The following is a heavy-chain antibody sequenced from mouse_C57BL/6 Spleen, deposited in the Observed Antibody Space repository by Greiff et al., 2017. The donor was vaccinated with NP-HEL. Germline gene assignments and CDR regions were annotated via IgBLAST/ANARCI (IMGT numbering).Heavy chain of an antibody. J-gene: IGHJ4*01. Sequence: EVKLVESGGGLVKPGGSLKLSCAASGFTFSSYAMSWVRQTPEKRLEWVATISDGGSYTYYPDNVKGRFTISRDNAKNNLYLQMSHLKSEDTAMYYCARVGYFGGYAMDYWGQGTSVTVSS. CDR2: ISDGGSYT. V-gene: IGHV5-4*03. CDR1: GFTFSSYA. CDR3: ARVGYFGGYAMDY. D-gene: IGHD1-1*02.